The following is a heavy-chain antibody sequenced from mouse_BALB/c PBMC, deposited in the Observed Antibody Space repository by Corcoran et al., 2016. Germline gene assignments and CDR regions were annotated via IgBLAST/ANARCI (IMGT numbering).Heavy chain of an antibody. CDR3: ARRWLLQAMDY. J-gene: IGHJ4*01. D-gene: IGHD2-3*01. Sequence: EVQLQQSGAELVQPGASVKLSCTASGFNIKDTYMHWVKQRPEQGLGWIGRIDPANGNTKYDPKFQGKATITEDTSSNTAYLQLSSLTSEDTAVYYCARRWLLQAMDYWGQGTSVTVSS. V-gene: IGHV14-3*02. CDR1: GFNIKDTY. CDR2: IDPANGNT.